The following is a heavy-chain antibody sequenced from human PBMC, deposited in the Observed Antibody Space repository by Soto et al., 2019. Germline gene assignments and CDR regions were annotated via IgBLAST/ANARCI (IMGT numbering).Heavy chain of an antibody. J-gene: IGHJ4*02. Sequence: QVQLVESGGGVVQPGRSLRLSCAASGFTFSSYGMHWVRQAPGKGLEWVAVIWYDGSNKYYADSVKGRFTISRDNSKNTLYLQMSSLRAEDTAVYYCARDHGSGSYYYFDYWGQGTLVTVSS. CDR3: ARDHGSGSYYYFDY. CDR2: IWYDGSNK. CDR1: GFTFSSYG. D-gene: IGHD3-10*01. V-gene: IGHV3-33*01.